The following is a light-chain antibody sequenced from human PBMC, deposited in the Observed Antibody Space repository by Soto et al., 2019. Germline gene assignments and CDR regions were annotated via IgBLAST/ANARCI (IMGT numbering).Light chain of an antibody. CDR2: GAS. CDR1: QGIGSY. J-gene: IGKJ1*01. CDR3: QQNASAPPWT. Sequence: DIQMTQSPTSLSASVGDRVTISCRASQGIGSYLAWYQQKPGKAPRLLISGASSVQSGVPPRFSGSGSATHFILTISSLRLEDIATYYCQQNASAPPWTFGQGTKVEIK. V-gene: IGKV1-39*01.